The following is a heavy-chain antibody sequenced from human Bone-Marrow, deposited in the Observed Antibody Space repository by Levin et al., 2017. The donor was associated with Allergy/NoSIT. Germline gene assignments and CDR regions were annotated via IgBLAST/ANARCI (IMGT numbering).Heavy chain of an antibody. CDR3: ARVNGDVWFGELFGPFDK. V-gene: IGHV3-64*01. D-gene: IGHD3-10*01. J-gene: IGHJ3*02. CDR2: ISSNGWST. Sequence: GGSLRLSCAASGFTFNSYVMYWVRQAPGKGLEYVSGISSNGWSTYYANSVKGRFTISRDNSKNTLDLQMGSLRTEDMAVYYCARVNGDVWFGELFGPFDKWGQGTMVTVAS. CDR1: GFTFNSYV.